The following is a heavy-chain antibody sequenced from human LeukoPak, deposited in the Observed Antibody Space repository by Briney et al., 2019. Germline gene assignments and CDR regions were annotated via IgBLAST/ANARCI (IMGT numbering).Heavy chain of an antibody. CDR2: ISYDGSNK. V-gene: IGHV3-30*18. Sequence: GGSLRLSCAASGFTFSSYGMHWVRQAPGKGLEWVAAISYDGSNKYYADSVKGRFTISRDNSKNTLYLQMNSLRVEDTAVYYCAKSLSVAGTGFDYWGQGTLVTVSS. CDR1: GFTFSSYG. D-gene: IGHD6-19*01. CDR3: AKSLSVAGTGFDY. J-gene: IGHJ4*02.